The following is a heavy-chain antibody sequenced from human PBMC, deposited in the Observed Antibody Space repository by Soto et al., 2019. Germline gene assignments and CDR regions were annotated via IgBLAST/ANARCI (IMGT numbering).Heavy chain of an antibody. D-gene: IGHD3-16*01. J-gene: IGHJ4*02. V-gene: IGHV3-13*01. CDR3: TRGADGFDY. CDR2: IGTAGDT. CDR1: GFTYSGYD. Sequence: EVQLVESGGDLVQPGGSLRLSCAASGFTYSGYDFHRVRQATGKGLEWVSGIGTAGDTYYAGSVKGRFIMSRENAKNSLYLQMNSLRAGDTAVYYCTRGADGFDYWGQGTLVTVSS.